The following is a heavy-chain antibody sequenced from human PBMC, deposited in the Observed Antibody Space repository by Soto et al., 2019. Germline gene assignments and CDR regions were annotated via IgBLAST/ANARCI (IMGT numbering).Heavy chain of an antibody. Sequence: ASVKVSCKASGYTFTGHYIHWVRQAPEQGPEWMGEIGPESGATRYAQRFQGRVTMTRDTSITTVYMELNNLSPDDTAVYYCGRGRSGQIVVFYWGQGTPVTVSS. CDR3: GRGRSGQIVVFY. D-gene: IGHD1-26*01. CDR2: IGPESGAT. J-gene: IGHJ4*02. V-gene: IGHV1-2*02. CDR1: GYTFTGHY.